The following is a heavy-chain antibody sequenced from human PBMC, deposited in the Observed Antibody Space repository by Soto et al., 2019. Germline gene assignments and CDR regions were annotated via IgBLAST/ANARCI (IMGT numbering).Heavy chain of an antibody. CDR1: GYTFTSYG. Sequence: ASVKVSCKASGYTFTSYGISWVRQAPGQGLEWMGWISAYNGNTNYAQKLQGRVTMTTDTSTSTAYMELRSLRSDDTAVYYCARDIVLVPAAIAYILPYYYYGMAVWGQGTTVTVSS. D-gene: IGHD2-2*02. CDR3: ARDIVLVPAAIAYILPYYYYGMAV. J-gene: IGHJ6*02. V-gene: IGHV1-18*01. CDR2: ISAYNGNT.